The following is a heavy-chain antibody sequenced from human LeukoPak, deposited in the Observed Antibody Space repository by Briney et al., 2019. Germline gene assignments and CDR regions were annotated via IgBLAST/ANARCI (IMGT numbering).Heavy chain of an antibody. CDR1: GFSFSSYA. Sequence: GGSLRLSCAASGFSFSSYAMSWVRQAPGKGLEWVSAVNGGGDTTYTADSVKGRFTISRDNSKNTIYLQMNTPITEDTALYYCAGISYSGTWPVGYWGQGTLVTVTA. J-gene: IGHJ4*02. D-gene: IGHD6-6*01. V-gene: IGHV3-23*01. CDR3: AGISYSGTWPVGY. CDR2: VNGGGDTT.